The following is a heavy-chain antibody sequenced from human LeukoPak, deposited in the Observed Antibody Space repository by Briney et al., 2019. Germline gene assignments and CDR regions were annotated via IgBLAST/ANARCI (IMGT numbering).Heavy chain of an antibody. CDR2: VFYSGST. J-gene: IGHJ3*02. V-gene: IGHV4-59*01. D-gene: IGHD6-13*01. Sequence: KSSETLSLTCAVPGGSISRYYWNWIRQPPGKVLEWIGYVFYSGSTNYNPSLKSRVTISLDTSKRQFSLKLDSVTAADTAVYYCARERRIADSTDAFDIWGQGTMVTVSS. CDR3: ARERRIADSTDAFDI. CDR1: GGSISRYY.